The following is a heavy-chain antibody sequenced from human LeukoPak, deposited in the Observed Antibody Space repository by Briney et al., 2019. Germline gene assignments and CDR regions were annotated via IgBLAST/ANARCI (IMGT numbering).Heavy chain of an antibody. V-gene: IGHV5-51*01. CDR1: GYSFTNYW. CDR2: IYPGDSDT. CDR3: ARRGRRGSSWPSSLAS. J-gene: IGHJ5*02. D-gene: IGHD6-13*01. Sequence: GESLKISCKGSGYSFTNYWIGWVRQMPGKGLEWMGIIYPGDSDTRYSPSFQGQVTISADKSISTAYLQWSSLQASDTAMYYCARRGRRGSSWPSSLASWGQGTLVTVSS.